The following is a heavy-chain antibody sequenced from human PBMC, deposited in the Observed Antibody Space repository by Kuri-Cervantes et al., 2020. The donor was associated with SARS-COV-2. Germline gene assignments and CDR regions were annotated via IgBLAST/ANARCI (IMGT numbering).Heavy chain of an antibody. J-gene: IGHJ4*02. CDR1: GFTFDDYA. Sequence: ETLSLTCAASGFTFDDYAMHWVRQAPGKGLVWVSRINPDGSYTNNADSVKGRFTLSRDNAKNMLFLQMNSLRAEDTAVYYCARDSGILTGYYAHDWGQGTLVTVSS. CDR2: INPDGSYT. D-gene: IGHD3-9*01. CDR3: ARDSGILTGYYAHD. V-gene: IGHV3-74*01.